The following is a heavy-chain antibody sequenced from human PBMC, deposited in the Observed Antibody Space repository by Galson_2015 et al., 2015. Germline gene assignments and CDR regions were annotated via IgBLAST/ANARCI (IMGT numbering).Heavy chain of an antibody. J-gene: IGHJ5*02. CDR2: IYWDDDK. Sequence: PALVKPTQTLTLTCTFSGFSLSTSGVGVGWIRQPPGKALEWLAIIYWDDDKRCSSSLKSRLTITKDTSKNQVVLTMTNMDPVDTATYYCAYTAGDIITMVQGDGSWFDPWGQGTLVTVSS. D-gene: IGHD3-10*01. V-gene: IGHV2-5*02. CDR3: AYTAGDIITMVQGDGSWFDP. CDR1: GFSLSTSGVG.